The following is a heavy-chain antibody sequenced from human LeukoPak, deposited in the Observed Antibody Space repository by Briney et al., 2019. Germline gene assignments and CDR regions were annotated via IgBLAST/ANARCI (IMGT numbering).Heavy chain of an antibody. Sequence: GGSLRLSCAAPGFTFSSYAMHWVRQAPGKGLEWVAVISYDGSNKYYADSVKGRFTISRDNSKNTLYLQMNSLRAEDTAVYYCAKVGYDYGSEYYYGMDVWGQGTTVTVSS. D-gene: IGHD5-12*01. J-gene: IGHJ6*02. CDR3: AKVGYDYGSEYYYGMDV. V-gene: IGHV3-30-3*01. CDR1: GFTFSSYA. CDR2: ISYDGSNK.